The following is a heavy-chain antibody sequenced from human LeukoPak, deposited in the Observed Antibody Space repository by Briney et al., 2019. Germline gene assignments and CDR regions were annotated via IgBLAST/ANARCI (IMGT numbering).Heavy chain of an antibody. Sequence: ASVKVSCKASGYTFTGYYMHWVRQAPGQGLEWMGWINPNSGGTNYARKFQGRVTMTRDTSISTAYMELSRLRSDDTAVYYCARAYIAVAAHYFDYWGQGTLVTVSS. D-gene: IGHD6-19*01. J-gene: IGHJ4*02. V-gene: IGHV1-2*02. CDR2: INPNSGGT. CDR3: ARAYIAVAAHYFDY. CDR1: GYTFTGYY.